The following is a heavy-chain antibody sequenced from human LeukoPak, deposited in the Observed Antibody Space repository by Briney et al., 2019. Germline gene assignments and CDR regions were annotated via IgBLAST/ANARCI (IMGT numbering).Heavy chain of an antibody. Sequence: ASVKVACKAYGGTFSRYTINWVRQAPGQGLEWMGRIIPILGIPNYAQKFQGRVTITADKSTSTAYMELSSLRSEDTGVYYCARGAADGYYYGSGSYYTYWGQGTLVTVSS. J-gene: IGHJ4*02. CDR1: GGTFSRYT. CDR2: IIPILGIP. V-gene: IGHV1-69*02. D-gene: IGHD3-10*01. CDR3: ARGAADGYYYGSGSYYTY.